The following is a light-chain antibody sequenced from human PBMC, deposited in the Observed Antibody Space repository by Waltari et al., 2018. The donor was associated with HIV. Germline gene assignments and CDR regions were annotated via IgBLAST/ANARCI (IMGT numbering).Light chain of an antibody. CDR2: GKN. CDR1: SLRSYY. Sequence: SSELTQDPAVSVALGQTVRITCHGDSLRSYYSSWYQQKPGQATVLVIYGKNNRHSGIPDRVSGSSSGNTASLTITGSQAEDEADYDCNSRDSSGNHMVFGGGTKLTVL. J-gene: IGLJ2*01. V-gene: IGLV3-19*01. CDR3: NSRDSSGNHMV.